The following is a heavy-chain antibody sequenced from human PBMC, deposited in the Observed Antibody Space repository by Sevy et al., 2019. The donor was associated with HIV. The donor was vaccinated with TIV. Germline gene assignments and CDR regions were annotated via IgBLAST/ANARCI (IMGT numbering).Heavy chain of an antibody. CDR3: ARGRKTTEEWLEELDYYYGLDV. Sequence: GGSLRLSCAASGFSLTTSDMHWVRQAPGKGLEWVAYVRNDGSNKYYADSVTDRFTISRDSPKNTIYLQMNSVRDEETAIYYCARGRKTTEEWLEELDYYYGLDVWGQGTTVTVSS. CDR1: GFSLTTSD. D-gene: IGHD2-8*01. CDR2: VRNDGSNK. J-gene: IGHJ6*02. V-gene: IGHV3-30*02.